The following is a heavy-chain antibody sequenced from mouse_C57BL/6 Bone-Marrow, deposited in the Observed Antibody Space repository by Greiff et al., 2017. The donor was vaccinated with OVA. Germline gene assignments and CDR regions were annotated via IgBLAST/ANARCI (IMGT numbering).Heavy chain of an antibody. Sequence: QVQLQQSGAELVKPGASVKISCKASGYAFSSYWMNWVKQRPGKGLEWIGQIYPGDGDTNYNGKFKGKATLTADKSSSTAYMQLSSLTSEDSAVYFCASTGSSYGYFDVWGTGTTVTVSS. CDR1: GYAFSSYW. J-gene: IGHJ1*03. CDR3: ASTGSSYGYFDV. CDR2: IYPGDGDT. V-gene: IGHV1-80*01. D-gene: IGHD1-1*01.